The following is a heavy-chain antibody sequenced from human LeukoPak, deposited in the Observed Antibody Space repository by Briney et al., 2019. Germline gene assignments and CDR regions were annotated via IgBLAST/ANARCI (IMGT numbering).Heavy chain of an antibody. CDR1: GFTFNIFW. CDR3: ARALGNSTGDY. D-gene: IGHD7-27*01. V-gene: IGHV3-7*04. Sequence: PGGSLRLSCAASGFTFNIFWMSWVRQAPGKGLEWVANIKNDGSEEYYGDSVRGRFTISRDNAKNSLILQTNSLRGEDTAVYYCARALGNSTGDYWGQGTLVTVSS. CDR2: IKNDGSEE. J-gene: IGHJ4*02.